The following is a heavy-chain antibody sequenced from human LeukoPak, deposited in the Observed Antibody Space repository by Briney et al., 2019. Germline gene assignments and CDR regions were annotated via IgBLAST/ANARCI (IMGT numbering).Heavy chain of an antibody. CDR2: ISWNSGSI. V-gene: IGHV3-9*03. CDR1: GFTFDDYA. D-gene: IGHD1-26*01. J-gene: IGHJ3*02. Sequence: GGSLRLSCAASGFTFDDYAMHWVRQAPGKGLEWVSGISWNSGSIGYADSVKGRFTISIDNAKNSLYLQMNSLRAEDMALYYCAKDRSVSYLFYAFDIWGQGTMVTVSS. CDR3: AKDRSVSYLFYAFDI.